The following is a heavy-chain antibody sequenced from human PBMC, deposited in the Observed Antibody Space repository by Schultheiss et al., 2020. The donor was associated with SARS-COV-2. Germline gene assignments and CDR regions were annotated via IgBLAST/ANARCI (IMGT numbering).Heavy chain of an antibody. CDR1: GGSISSYY. CDR3: ARAPSGVVVVPAAGYMDV. J-gene: IGHJ6*03. CDR2: IYYSGST. Sequence: SQTLSLTCTVSGGSISSYYWSWIRQPPGKGLEWIGYIYYSGSTNYNPSLKSRVTISVDTSKNQFSLKLSSVTAADTAVYYCARAPSGVVVVPAAGYMDVWGKGTTVTVSS. V-gene: IGHV4-59*01. D-gene: IGHD2-2*01.